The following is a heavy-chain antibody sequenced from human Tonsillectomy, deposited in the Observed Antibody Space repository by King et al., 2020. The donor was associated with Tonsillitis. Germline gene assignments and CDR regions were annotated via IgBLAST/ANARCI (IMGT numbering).Heavy chain of an antibody. Sequence: QLVQSGAEVKKPGESLKISCKGSGYSFTNYWIGWVRXXXGXGLXXXGXXXXXXSXXXXTXXXXXPVTXSAXNXINTAYLQWSSRXXSDTAMYYCAKNWATRRGPDYGMDVWGQGTTVTVSS. CDR2: XXXXXSXX. V-gene: IGHV5-51*01. J-gene: IGHJ6*02. CDR3: AKNWATRRGPDYGMDV. D-gene: IGHD5-24*01. CDR1: GYSFTNYW.